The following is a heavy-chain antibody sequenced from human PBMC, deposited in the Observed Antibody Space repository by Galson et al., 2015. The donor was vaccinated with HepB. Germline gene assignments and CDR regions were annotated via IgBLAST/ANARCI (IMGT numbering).Heavy chain of an antibody. CDR3: ARDRQWLDYYYYSAMDV. V-gene: IGHV1-69*04. J-gene: IGHJ6*02. CDR2: IIPILGIA. Sequence: SVKVSCKASGGTFSNYAISWVRQAPGQGPEWMGRIIPILGIATYAQKFQARVTITADKSTSTAYMELSSLRSEDTAVYYCARDRQWLDYYYYSAMDVWGQGTTVTVSS. D-gene: IGHD6-19*01. CDR1: GGTFSNYA.